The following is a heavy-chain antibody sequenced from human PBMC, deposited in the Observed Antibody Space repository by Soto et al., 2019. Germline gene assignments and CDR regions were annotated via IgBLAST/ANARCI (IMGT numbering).Heavy chain of an antibody. V-gene: IGHV3-7*01. CDR3: ARDYYASGSHDH. CDR1: GFTFSNYW. Sequence: PGGSLRLSCVASGFTFSNYWMGWVRQAPGKGLEWVANIKQDGSDKYYGDSVKGRFSISRDNAKNSLYLQMNSLRAEDTAVYYCARDYYASGSHDHWGQGTLVTVSS. J-gene: IGHJ4*02. CDR2: IKQDGSDK. D-gene: IGHD3-10*01.